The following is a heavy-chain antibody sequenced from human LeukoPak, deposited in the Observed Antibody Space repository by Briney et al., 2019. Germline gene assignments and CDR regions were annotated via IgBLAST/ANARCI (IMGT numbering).Heavy chain of an antibody. CDR3: AISVSYCSSTSCRPGDAFDI. CDR2: INPNSGGT. D-gene: IGHD2-2*01. J-gene: IGHJ3*02. CDR1: GYTFTGYY. Sequence: GASVKVSCKASGYTFTGYYMHWVRQAPGQRLEWMGWINPNSGGTNYAQKFQGRVTMTRDTSISTAYMELSRLRSDDTAVYYCAISVSYCSSTSCRPGDAFDIWGQGTMVTVSS. V-gene: IGHV1-2*02.